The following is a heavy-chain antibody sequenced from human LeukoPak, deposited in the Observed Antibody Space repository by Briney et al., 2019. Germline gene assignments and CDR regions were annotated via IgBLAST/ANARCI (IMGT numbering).Heavy chain of an antibody. CDR3: ARDEGQLAGYYFDY. CDR2: IKTSGST. V-gene: IGHV4-4*07. Sequence: SETLSLTCTVSGGSISSYYWSWIRRPAGKALVWLGRIKTSGSTNYNPSLKSRGTMSVDTSKNQFSLKLTSVTAADTAVYYCARDEGQLAGYYFDYWGQGTLVTVSS. CDR1: GGSISSYY. J-gene: IGHJ4*02. D-gene: IGHD6-6*01.